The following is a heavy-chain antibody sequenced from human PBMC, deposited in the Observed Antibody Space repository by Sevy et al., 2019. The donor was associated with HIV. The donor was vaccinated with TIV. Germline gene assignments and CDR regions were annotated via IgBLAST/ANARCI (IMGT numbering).Heavy chain of an antibody. CDR1: GYTLTKLS. V-gene: IGHV1-24*01. J-gene: IGHJ4*02. CDR2: FDPEDGET. Sequence: ASVKVSCQVSGYTLTKLSMHWVRQAPGKGLEWMGSFDPEDGETIYAQKFQGRVTMTEDTSTDTAYMELSSLRSEDTAVYFCATTEDYYDNSGCPFDYWGQGTLVTVSS. D-gene: IGHD3-22*01. CDR3: ATTEDYYDNSGCPFDY.